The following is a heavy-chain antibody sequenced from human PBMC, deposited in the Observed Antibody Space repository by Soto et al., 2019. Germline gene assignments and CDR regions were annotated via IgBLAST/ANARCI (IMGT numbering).Heavy chain of an antibody. D-gene: IGHD3-16*01. Sequence: GASVKVSCKASGYTFTSYGISWVRQAPGQGLEWMGWISAYNGNTNYAQKLQGRVTMTTDTSTSTAYMELRSLRSDDTAVYYCARVLLRRRLHLGGLYYYMDVWGKGTTVTVSS. CDR2: ISAYNGNT. V-gene: IGHV1-18*01. CDR3: ARVLLRRRLHLGGLYYYMDV. CDR1: GYTFTSYG. J-gene: IGHJ6*03.